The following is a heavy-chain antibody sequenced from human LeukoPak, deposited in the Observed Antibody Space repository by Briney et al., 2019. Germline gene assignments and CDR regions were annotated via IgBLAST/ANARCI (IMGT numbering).Heavy chain of an antibody. Sequence: SVKVSCKASGGTFSSYAISWVRQAPGQGLEWMGGIIPIFGTANYAQKFQGRVTITADESTSTAYMELSSLRSEDTAVYYCATRSKGYGYVRGAFDIWGQGTMVTVSS. V-gene: IGHV1-69*13. D-gene: IGHD3-16*01. CDR2: IIPIFGTA. CDR1: GGTFSSYA. J-gene: IGHJ3*02. CDR3: ATRSKGYGYVRGAFDI.